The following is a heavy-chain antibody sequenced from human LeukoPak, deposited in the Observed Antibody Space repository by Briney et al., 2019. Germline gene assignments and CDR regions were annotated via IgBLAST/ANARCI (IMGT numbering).Heavy chain of an antibody. J-gene: IGHJ4*02. D-gene: IGHD1-1*01. V-gene: IGHV3-74*01. CDR2: INSDGSST. Sequence: GGSLRLSCAASGFTFSSYWMHWVRQAPGKGLVWVSRINSDGSSTSYADSVKGRFTISRDNAKNTLYLQMNSLRAEDTAVYYCTRGGYGGPRVAFDYWGQGTLVTVSS. CDR3: TRGGYGGPRVAFDY. CDR1: GFTFSSYW.